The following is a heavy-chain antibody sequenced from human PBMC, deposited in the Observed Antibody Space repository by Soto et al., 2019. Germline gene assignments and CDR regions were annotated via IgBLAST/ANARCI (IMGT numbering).Heavy chain of an antibody. V-gene: IGHV4-39*01. Sequence: SETLSLTCTVSGGSISSSSYYWGWIRQPPGKGLEWIGSIYYSGSTYYNPSLKSRVTISVDTSKNQFSLKLSSVTAADTAVYYCARRFYRWYYFDYWGQGTLVTVS. CDR2: IYYSGST. CDR3: ARRFYRWYYFDY. D-gene: IGHD3-10*01. CDR1: GGSISSSSYY. J-gene: IGHJ4*02.